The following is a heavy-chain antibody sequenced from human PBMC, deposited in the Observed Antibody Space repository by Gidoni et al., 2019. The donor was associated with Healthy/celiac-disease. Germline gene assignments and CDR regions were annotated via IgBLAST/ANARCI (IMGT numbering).Heavy chain of an antibody. V-gene: IGHV3-30*03. Sequence: QVQLVESGGGVVQPGRSLSLSCAASGFTFSSYGMHWVRQAPGKGLEWVAVISYDGSNKYYADSVKGRFTISRDNSKNTLYLQMNSLRAEDTAVYYCARSADFDYWGQGTLVTVSS. CDR1: GFTFSSYG. J-gene: IGHJ4*02. CDR3: ARSADFDY. CDR2: ISYDGSNK.